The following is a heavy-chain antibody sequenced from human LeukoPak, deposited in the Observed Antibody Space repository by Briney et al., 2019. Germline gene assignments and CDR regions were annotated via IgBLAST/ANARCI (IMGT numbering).Heavy chain of an antibody. V-gene: IGHV1-18*01. CDR3: ARDALRSTWSTYYNALDV. Sequence: ASVNVSCKSTGYSYTSYAINSVRQPPGQGLEWMGWISGYNGNTDYAQKLQGRVTMTTDTSTSTAYMELRSLTSDDTAVYYCARDALRSTWSTYYNALDVWGQGTTVTVSS. CDR2: ISGYNGNT. J-gene: IGHJ6*02. D-gene: IGHD6-13*01. CDR1: GYSYTSYA.